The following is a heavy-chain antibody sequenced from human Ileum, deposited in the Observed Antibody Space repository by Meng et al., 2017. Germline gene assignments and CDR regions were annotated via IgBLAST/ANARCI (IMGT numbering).Heavy chain of an antibody. J-gene: IGHJ4*02. Sequence: GESLKISCAASGFTFSSNWMSWVRQAPGKGLEWVASIKQDGSEKYYVGSVKGRFTTSRDNAKNSLYLHMNSLRAEDTAVYYCARDNPHLSLVVVYSDYWGQGNLVTVSS. CDR3: ARDNPHLSLVVVYSDY. CDR2: IKQDGSEK. CDR1: GFTFSSNW. D-gene: IGHD3-22*01. V-gene: IGHV3-7*01.